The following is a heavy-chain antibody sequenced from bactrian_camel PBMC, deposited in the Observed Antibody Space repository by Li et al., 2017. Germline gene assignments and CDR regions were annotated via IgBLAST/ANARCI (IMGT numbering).Heavy chain of an antibody. CDR3: AADPSRLSCWGTSDFGY. J-gene: IGHJ6*01. CDR1: GFTTRTYA. CDR2: IYSDGSNT. Sequence: VQLVESGGGLVQPGGSLRLSCVGSGFTTRTYAMSWVRQAPGKGLEWVSGIYSDGSNTYYADSVRGRFTISKDNAKNTLYLQMNSLKPEDTAVYYCAADPSRLSCWGTSDFGYWGQGTQVTVS. D-gene: IGHD5*01. V-gene: IGHV3S7*01.